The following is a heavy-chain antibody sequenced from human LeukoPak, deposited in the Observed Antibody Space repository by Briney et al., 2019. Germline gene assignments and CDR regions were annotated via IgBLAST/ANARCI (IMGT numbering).Heavy chain of an antibody. CDR3: ARGTARTWDYVWGSYRYWYFQH. J-gene: IGHJ1*01. D-gene: IGHD3-16*02. V-gene: IGHV3-74*01. CDR1: GFTFSSYW. CDR2: INSDGSST. Sequence: GGSLRLSCAASGFTFSSYWMHWVRQAPGKGLVWVSRINSDGSSTSYADSVKGRFTISRDNAKNTLYLQMNSLRAEDTAVYYCARGTARTWDYVWGSYRYWYFQHWGQGTLVTVSS.